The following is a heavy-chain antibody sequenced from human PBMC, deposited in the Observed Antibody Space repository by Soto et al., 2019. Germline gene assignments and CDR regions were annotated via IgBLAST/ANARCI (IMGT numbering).Heavy chain of an antibody. J-gene: IGHJ4*02. D-gene: IGHD4-17*01. CDR1: GGSISSGGYY. CDR3: AKVPLRPYYFDY. CDR2: IYYSGST. V-gene: IGHV4-31*03. Sequence: SETLSLTCTASGGSISSGGYYWSWIRQHPGKGLEWIGYIYYSGSTYYNPSLKSRVTISVDTSKNQFSLKLSSVTAEDTALYYCAKVPLRPYYFDYWGPGTMVTVSS.